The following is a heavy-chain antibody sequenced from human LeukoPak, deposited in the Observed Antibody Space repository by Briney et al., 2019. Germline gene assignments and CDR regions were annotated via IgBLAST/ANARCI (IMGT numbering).Heavy chain of an antibody. Sequence: GGSLRLSCAASGFTFSSYAMHWVRQAPGKGLEWGAVISYDGSNKYYADSVKGRFTISRDNSKNTLYLQMNSLRAEDTAVYYCARGKRRGYGYGRPNLDYWGQGTLVTVSS. CDR2: ISYDGSNK. J-gene: IGHJ4*02. D-gene: IGHD5-18*01. CDR1: GFTFSSYA. CDR3: ARGKRRGYGYGRPNLDY. V-gene: IGHV3-30-3*01.